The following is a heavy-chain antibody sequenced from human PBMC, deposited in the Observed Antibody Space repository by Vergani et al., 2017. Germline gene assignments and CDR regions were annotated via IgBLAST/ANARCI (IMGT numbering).Heavy chain of an antibody. CDR2: ISYDGNKK. CDR1: GFPFSDYG. V-gene: IGHV3-30*03. D-gene: IGHD1-1*01. CDR3: ARGFLTRVTTLGYCYRGV. Sequence: QVQLVESGGGAVQPGRSLRLSCSAAGFPFSDYGVHWVRQAPGQGLEWVSVISYDGNKKNYADSVKGRFTISRDNSKNTLYLEMNALRAEDTAVYYCARGFLTRVTTLGYCYRGVWGKGTTVTVSS. J-gene: IGHJ6*03.